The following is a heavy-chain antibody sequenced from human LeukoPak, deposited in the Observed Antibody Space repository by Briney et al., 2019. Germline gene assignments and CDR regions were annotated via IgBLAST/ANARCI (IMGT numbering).Heavy chain of an antibody. V-gene: IGHV3-7*01. CDR2: IKQDGSEK. Sequence: GSLRLSCADSGFTFSSYWMSWVRRAPGKGLEWVANIKQDGSEKYYVDSVKGRFIISRDNTKNSLYLQMNSLRAEDTAVYYCERRYFDYWGQGTLVTVSS. J-gene: IGHJ4*02. CDR3: ERRYFDY. CDR1: GFTFSSYW.